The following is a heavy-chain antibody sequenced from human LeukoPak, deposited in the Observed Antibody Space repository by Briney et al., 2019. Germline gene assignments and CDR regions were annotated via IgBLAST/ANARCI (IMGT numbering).Heavy chain of an antibody. D-gene: IGHD1-26*01. V-gene: IGHV3-7*01. J-gene: IGHJ3*02. CDR2: IKQDGSEK. Sequence: PGGSLRLSCAASGFTFSSYAMSWVRQAPGKGLEWVANIKQDGSEKYYVDSVKGRFTISRDNAKNSLYLQMNSLRAEDTAVYYCAREEYSGSPYDAFDIWGQGTMVTVSS. CDR3: AREEYSGSPYDAFDI. CDR1: GFTFSSYA.